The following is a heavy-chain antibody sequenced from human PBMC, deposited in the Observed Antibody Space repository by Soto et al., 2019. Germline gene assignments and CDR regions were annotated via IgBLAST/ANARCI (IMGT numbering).Heavy chain of an antibody. CDR2: INQSGST. D-gene: IGHD4-17*01. CDR3: ANLQEVVTTVKSYFYGMDV. V-gene: IGHV4-34*01. CDR1: GGSFSGYS. J-gene: IGHJ6*02. Sequence: ASETLALTCAVYGGSFSGYSWTWIRQPPGKGLEWIGGINQSGSTNYNPSLRSRVTISADTYKNQVSLNLSSVTAPDTAVNYCANLQEVVTTVKSYFYGMDVWRQATTVTVCS.